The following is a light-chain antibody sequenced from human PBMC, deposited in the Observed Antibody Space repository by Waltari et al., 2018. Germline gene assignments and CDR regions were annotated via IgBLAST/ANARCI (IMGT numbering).Light chain of an antibody. CDR3: QKYDRLPAT. CDR2: GES. Sequence: SWRASQGGSSCLACYLQVPGRPPRLLIYGESPRATGIPDMFSGRGSGADFSLTVRRLKPEDCALDYCQKYDRLPATFVQGTKVEIK. J-gene: IGKJ1*01. CDR1: QGGSSC. V-gene: IGKV3-20*01.